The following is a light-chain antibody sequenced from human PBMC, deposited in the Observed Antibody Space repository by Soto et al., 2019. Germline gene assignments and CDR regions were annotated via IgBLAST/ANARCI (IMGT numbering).Light chain of an antibody. Sequence: DIVLTQSPATLSLSPGERATLSCRASQSVSSSLAWYQQKPGQAPRLLIYDASNRATGIPARFSGSGSGTDFTVTISSLEPEDFAVYYCQQRSNWPSTFGQGTKLEIK. V-gene: IGKV3-11*01. CDR1: QSVSSS. CDR2: DAS. J-gene: IGKJ2*01. CDR3: QQRSNWPST.